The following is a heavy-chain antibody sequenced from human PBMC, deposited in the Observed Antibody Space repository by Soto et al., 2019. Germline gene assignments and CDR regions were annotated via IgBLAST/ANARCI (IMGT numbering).Heavy chain of an antibody. CDR3: AREGGAAAGRTDV. CDR2: IIPLLHRA. J-gene: IGHJ6*02. D-gene: IGHD6-13*01. CDR1: GGTFNTHV. Sequence: SVKVSCKASGGTFNTHVISWVRQTPGQGLEWMGGIIPLLHRANYAQKFQGRVTITADESTSTAYMDLSRLTSEDSAVYYCAREGGAAAGRTDVWGQGTTVTVSS. V-gene: IGHV1-69*10.